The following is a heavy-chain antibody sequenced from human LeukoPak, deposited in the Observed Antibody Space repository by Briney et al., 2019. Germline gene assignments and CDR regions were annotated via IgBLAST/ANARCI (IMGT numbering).Heavy chain of an antibody. CDR2: IYYSGST. J-gene: IGHJ5*02. CDR3: ASLYYYDRFTNWFDP. D-gene: IGHD3-22*01. CDR1: GGSISSSSYY. Sequence: SETLSLTCTVSGGSISSSSYYWGWIRQPPGKGLEWIGSIYYSGSTYYNPSLKSRVTISVDTSKNQFSLKLSSVTAADTAVYYCASLYYYDRFTNWFDPWGQGTLVTVSS. V-gene: IGHV4-39*07.